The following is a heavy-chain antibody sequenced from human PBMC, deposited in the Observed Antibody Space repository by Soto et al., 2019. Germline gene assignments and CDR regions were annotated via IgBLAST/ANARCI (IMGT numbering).Heavy chain of an antibody. CDR1: GFTVSSNY. J-gene: IGHJ6*03. Sequence: GGSLRLSCAASGFTVSSNYMSWVRQAPGKGLEWVSAISGSGGSTYYADSVKGRFTISRDNSKNTLYLQMNSLRAEDTAVYYCAKALGEYYYYYMDVWGKGTTVTVSS. CDR2: ISGSGGST. D-gene: IGHD3-10*01. V-gene: IGHV3-23*01. CDR3: AKALGEYYYYYMDV.